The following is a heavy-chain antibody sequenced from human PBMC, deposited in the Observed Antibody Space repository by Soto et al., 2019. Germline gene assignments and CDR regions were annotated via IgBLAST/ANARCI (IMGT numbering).Heavy chain of an antibody. CDR3: ARDGYCSGGSCYGLAY. Sequence: GGSLRLSCAASGFTFSSYGMHWVRQAPGKGLEWVAVIWYDGSNKYYADSVKGRFTISRDNSKNTLYLQMNSLRAEDTAVYYCARDGYCSGGSCYGLAYWGQGTLVTVSS. CDR2: IWYDGSNK. D-gene: IGHD2-15*01. V-gene: IGHV3-33*01. J-gene: IGHJ4*02. CDR1: GFTFSSYG.